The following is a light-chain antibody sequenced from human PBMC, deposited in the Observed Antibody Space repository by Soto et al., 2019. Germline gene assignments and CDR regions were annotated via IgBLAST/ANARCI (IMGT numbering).Light chain of an antibody. V-gene: IGKV1-27*01. Sequence: DIQMTQSPSSLSASVGDRVTVTCRASQGISSYLAWYQQKPGKVPKLLIFAASTLQPGVPSRFSGSGSGTDFTLTIRSLQPEDVATYSGQKYDSASSPTFGGGTKVEIK. CDR2: AAS. CDR3: QKYDSASSPT. J-gene: IGKJ4*01. CDR1: QGISSY.